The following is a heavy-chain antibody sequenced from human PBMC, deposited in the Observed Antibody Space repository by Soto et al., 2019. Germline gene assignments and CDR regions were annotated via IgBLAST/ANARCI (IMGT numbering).Heavy chain of an antibody. Sequence: QVQLVQSGAEVKKPGSSVKVSCKASGGTFSSYAISWVRQAPGQGLEWMGGIIPIFGTANYAQKFQGRVTITADESTSTAYMGLSSLRSEDTAVYYCAIGRYYDFWSGSRGYYYYGMDVWGQGTTVTVSS. J-gene: IGHJ6*02. D-gene: IGHD3-3*01. CDR2: IIPIFGTA. V-gene: IGHV1-69*01. CDR3: AIGRYYDFWSGSRGYYYYGMDV. CDR1: GGTFSSYA.